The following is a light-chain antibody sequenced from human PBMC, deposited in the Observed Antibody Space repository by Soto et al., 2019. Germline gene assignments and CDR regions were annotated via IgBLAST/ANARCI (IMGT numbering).Light chain of an antibody. V-gene: IGKV3-11*01. CDR1: QSVSSY. CDR2: DAS. J-gene: IGKJ4*01. Sequence: EIVLTQSLATLSLSPGERATLSCRASQSVSSYLAWYQQKPGQAPRLLIYDASNRATGIPARFSGSGSGTDFPLTISSLEPEDFAVYYCQQRSNWPPLTFGGGTKVEIK. CDR3: QQRSNWPPLT.